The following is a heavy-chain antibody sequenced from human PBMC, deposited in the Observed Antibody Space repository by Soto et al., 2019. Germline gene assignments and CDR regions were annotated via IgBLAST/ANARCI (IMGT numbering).Heavy chain of an antibody. D-gene: IGHD3-22*01. CDR1: GGTIRSGGYS. V-gene: IGHV4-30-2*01. CDR3: ARGGVDYYDSSGYYFSPYYFDY. Sequence: SETLSLTCAVSGGTIRSGGYSWSWIRQPPGKGLEWIGYIYHSGSTYYNPSLKSRVTISVDRSKNQFSLKLSSVTAADTAVYYCARGGVDYYDSSGYYFSPYYFDYWGQGTLVTVFS. J-gene: IGHJ4*02. CDR2: IYHSGST.